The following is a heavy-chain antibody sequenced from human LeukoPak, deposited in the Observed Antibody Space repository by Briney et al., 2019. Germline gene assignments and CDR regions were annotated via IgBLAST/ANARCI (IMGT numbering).Heavy chain of an antibody. D-gene: IGHD3-9*01. CDR2: ISYDGSNK. J-gene: IGHJ4*02. CDR1: GFTFSSYG. V-gene: IGHV3-30*18. CDR3: AKDAVGVRRWLQYIFGY. Sequence: GGSLRLSCAASGFTFSSYGMHWVRQAPGKGLEWVAVISYDGSNKYYADSVKGRFTISRDNSKNTLYLQMNSLRAEDTAVYYCAKDAVGVRRWLQYIFGYWGQGTLATVSS.